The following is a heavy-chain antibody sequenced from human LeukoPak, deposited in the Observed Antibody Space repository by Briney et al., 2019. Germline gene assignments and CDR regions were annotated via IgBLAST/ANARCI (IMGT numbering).Heavy chain of an antibody. CDR2: ISSSSSYI. Sequence: GGSLRLSCAASGFTFSSYSMNWVRQAPGKGLEWVSSISSSSSYIYYADSVKGRFTISRDNAKNSLYLQMNSLRAEDTAVYYCAKGRYSFGTYYFDNWGQGTLVTVSS. CDR1: GFTFSSYS. D-gene: IGHD5-18*01. CDR3: AKGRYSFGTYYFDN. J-gene: IGHJ4*02. V-gene: IGHV3-21*01.